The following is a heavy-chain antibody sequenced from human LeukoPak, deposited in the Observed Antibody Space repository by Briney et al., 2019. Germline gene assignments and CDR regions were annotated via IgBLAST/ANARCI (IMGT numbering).Heavy chain of an antibody. CDR3: ARGSNWFDP. Sequence: PSETLSLTCAVYGGSFSGYYWSWIRQPPGKGLEWIGEINHSGSTNYNPSLKSRVTISVDTSKNQFSLKLNSVTAADTAVYYCARGSNWFDPWGQGTLVTVSS. CDR2: INHSGST. J-gene: IGHJ5*02. CDR1: GGSFSGYY. V-gene: IGHV4-34*01.